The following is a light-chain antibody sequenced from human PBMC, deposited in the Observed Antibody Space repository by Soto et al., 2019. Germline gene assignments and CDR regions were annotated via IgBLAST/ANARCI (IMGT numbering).Light chain of an antibody. CDR1: QDINIY. V-gene: IGKV1-33*01. J-gene: IGKJ3*01. Sequence: DIQMTQSPSSLSASVGDRVTITCQASQDINIYLNWYQQKPGKAPKLLIYDASNLETGVPSRFSGSGSGTDFTLIISSLQPEDIATYFCQQYDNLPRFTFGPGTKVDF. CDR2: DAS. CDR3: QQYDNLPRFT.